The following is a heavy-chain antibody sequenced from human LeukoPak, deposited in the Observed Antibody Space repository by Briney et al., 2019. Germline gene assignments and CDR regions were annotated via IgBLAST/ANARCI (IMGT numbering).Heavy chain of an antibody. CDR3: AKEGDFWSGSTNWFDP. CDR1: GFTFSSYA. D-gene: IGHD3-3*01. Sequence: GGSLRLSCAASGFTFSSYAMSWVRQAPGKGLEWVSAISGSGGSTYYADSVKGQFIISRDNSKNTLYLQMNSLRAEDTAVYYCAKEGDFWSGSTNWFDPWGQGTLVTVSS. J-gene: IGHJ5*02. V-gene: IGHV3-23*01. CDR2: ISGSGGST.